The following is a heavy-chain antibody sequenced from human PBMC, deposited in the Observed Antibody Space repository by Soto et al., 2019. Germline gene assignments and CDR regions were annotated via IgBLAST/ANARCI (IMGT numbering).Heavy chain of an antibody. Sequence: VQLVESGGGLVKPGGSLRLSCAASGFTFSNAWMNWVRQAPGKGLEWVGRIKSKSDGGTTDFAAPVKGRFTMSRDDSINTLYLQMDSLKTEDTGVYYCIAVAGGYYYYGMDVWGQGTTVTVSS. D-gene: IGHD6-19*01. CDR2: IKSKSDGGTT. V-gene: IGHV3-15*07. J-gene: IGHJ6*02. CDR3: IAVAGGYYYYGMDV. CDR1: GFTFSNAW.